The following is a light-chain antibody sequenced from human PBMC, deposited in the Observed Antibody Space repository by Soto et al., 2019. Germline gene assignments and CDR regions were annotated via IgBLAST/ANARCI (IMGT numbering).Light chain of an antibody. Sequence: EIVLTQSPATLSLSPGERAPLSCRASQSVSSYLAWYQKKHGQAPRLLIYDASNRATGIPARFSGSGSGTDLTITISSLEPEDVEVYYCQQRSNWPLTFGQGTRLEIK. CDR3: QQRSNWPLT. J-gene: IGKJ5*01. CDR1: QSVSSY. CDR2: DAS. V-gene: IGKV3-11*01.